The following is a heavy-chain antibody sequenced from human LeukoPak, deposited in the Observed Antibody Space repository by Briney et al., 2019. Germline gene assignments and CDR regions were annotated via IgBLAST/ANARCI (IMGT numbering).Heavy chain of an antibody. CDR3: ARLRDNWEDY. CDR1: GYTFTSYW. V-gene: IGHV5-51*01. Sequence: GECLKISCKGSGYTFTSYWIVWVRQMPGKGPEWMGMIFPGDSDTKYSPSFEGQITISADKSISSAYLQWSSLKASDTAIYYCARLRDNWEDYWGQGTLVTVSS. D-gene: IGHD1-20*01. CDR2: IFPGDSDT. J-gene: IGHJ4*02.